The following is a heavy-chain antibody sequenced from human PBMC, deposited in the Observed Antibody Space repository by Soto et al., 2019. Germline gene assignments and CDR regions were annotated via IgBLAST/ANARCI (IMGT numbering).Heavy chain of an antibody. Sequence: QVQLVESGGGVGQPGTSLRLSCAASGFTFSSYGMHWVRQAPGKGLEWVAVISHDGGHKYYADSVKGRFTISRDNSKNTLDLQMNSLRAEDSAVYFCPKDPGGGCNTARCSTYFDDWGQGTLVTVSS. CDR1: GFTFSSYG. J-gene: IGHJ4*02. CDR3: PKDPGGGCNTARCSTYFDD. V-gene: IGHV3-30*18. CDR2: ISHDGGHK. D-gene: IGHD2-8*01.